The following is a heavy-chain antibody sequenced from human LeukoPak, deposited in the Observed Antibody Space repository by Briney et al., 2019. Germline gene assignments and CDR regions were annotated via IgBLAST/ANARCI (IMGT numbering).Heavy chain of an antibody. Sequence: ASVKVSCKASGYTFTYYYIHWVRQAPGQGLEWMGWINPNSGGTNYAQKFQGRVTMTRDTSISTAHMELRSLRSDDTAVYYCARGYGDYARPIDYWGQGTLVTVSS. D-gene: IGHD4-17*01. CDR3: ARGYGDYARPIDY. CDR2: INPNSGGT. CDR1: GYTFTYYY. V-gene: IGHV1-2*02. J-gene: IGHJ4*02.